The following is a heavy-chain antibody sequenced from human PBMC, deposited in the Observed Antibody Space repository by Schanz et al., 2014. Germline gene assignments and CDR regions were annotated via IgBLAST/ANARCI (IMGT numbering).Heavy chain of an antibody. V-gene: IGHV4-39*01. CDR3: ARHSGYYYYYGMDV. CDR2: IYYSGST. CDR1: GGSISSSSYY. J-gene: IGHJ6*02. Sequence: QLQLQESGPGLVKPSETLSLTCTVSGGSISSSSYYWGWIRQPPGKGLEWIGSIYYSGSTYYNPSLKSRVPIPVDPPKNQFSLKLSSGTAADTAVYYCARHSGYYYYYGMDVWGQGTTVTVSS.